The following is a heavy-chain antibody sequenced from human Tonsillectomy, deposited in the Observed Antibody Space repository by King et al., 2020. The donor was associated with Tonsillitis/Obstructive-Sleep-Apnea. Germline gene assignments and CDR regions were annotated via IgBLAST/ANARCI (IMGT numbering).Heavy chain of an antibody. CDR3: ARGTVMVQGVTPFDY. Sequence: VQLQQWGAGLLKPSETLSLTCAVYGGSFSGYYWSWIRQPPGKGLEWIGEINHSGSTNYNPPLKIRVTISVDTSKNQFSLKLSSLTAADTAVYYCARGTVMVQGVTPFDYWGQGTLVTVSS. V-gene: IGHV4-34*01. J-gene: IGHJ4*02. CDR1: GGSFSGYY. CDR2: INHSGST. D-gene: IGHD3-10*01.